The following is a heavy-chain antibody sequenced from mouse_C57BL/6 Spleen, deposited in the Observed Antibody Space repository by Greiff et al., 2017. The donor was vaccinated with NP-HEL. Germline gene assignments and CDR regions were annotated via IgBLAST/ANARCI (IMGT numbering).Heavy chain of an antibody. V-gene: IGHV1-52*01. Sequence: QVQLQQPGAELVRPGSSVKLSCKASGYTFTSYWMHWVKQRPIQGLEWIGNIDPSDSETHYNQKFKDKATLTVDKSSSTAYMQLSSLTSEDSAVYYCASWVYGNQTYYFDYGGQGTTLTVSS. J-gene: IGHJ2*01. D-gene: IGHD2-1*01. CDR1: GYTFTSYW. CDR2: IDPSDSET. CDR3: ASWVYGNQTYYFDY.